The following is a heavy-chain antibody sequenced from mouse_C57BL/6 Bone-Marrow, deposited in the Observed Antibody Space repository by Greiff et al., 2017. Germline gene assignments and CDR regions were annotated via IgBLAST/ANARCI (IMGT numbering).Heavy chain of an antibody. V-gene: IGHV1-64*01. D-gene: IGHD1-1*02. J-gene: IGHJ4*01. Sequence: QVQLQQPGPELVKPGASVKLSCKASGYTFTSYWIHWVKQRPGQGLEWIGLIHPKSGSTKYNEKFKSKATLTVDTSSSTAYMQLSSLTSEDSAVYYCARAGWCDDAMDYWGQGTSVTVSS. CDR1: GYTFTSYW. CDR3: ARAGWCDDAMDY. CDR2: IHPKSGST.